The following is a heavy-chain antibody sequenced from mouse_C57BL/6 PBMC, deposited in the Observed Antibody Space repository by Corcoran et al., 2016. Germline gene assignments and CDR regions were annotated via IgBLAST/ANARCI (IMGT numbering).Heavy chain of an antibody. CDR3: ARKPDYYGSRYYYAMDY. J-gene: IGHJ4*01. CDR2: IYWDDDK. CDR1: GFSLSTSGMG. V-gene: IGHV8-12*01. D-gene: IGHD1-1*01. Sequence: QVTLKESGPGILQSSQTLSLTCSFSGFSLSTSGMGVSWIRQPSGKGLEWLAHIYWDDDKRYNPSLKSRLTISKDTSRNQVFLKITSVDTADTATYYCARKPDYYGSRYYYAMDYWGQGTSVTVSS.